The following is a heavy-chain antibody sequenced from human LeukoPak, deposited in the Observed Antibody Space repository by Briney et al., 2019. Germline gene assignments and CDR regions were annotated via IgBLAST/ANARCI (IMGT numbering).Heavy chain of an antibody. J-gene: IGHJ3*02. CDR2: IYYSGST. Sequence: SETLSLTCTVSGGSISSYYWSWIRQPPGKGLEWIGYIYYSGSTNYKPSLKSRVTISVDTSKNQFSMKLSSVTAADTAVYYCARDVAHCGGDCNDAFDIWGQGTMVTVSS. CDR3: ARDVAHCGGDCNDAFDI. CDR1: GGSISSYY. V-gene: IGHV4-59*01. D-gene: IGHD2-21*02.